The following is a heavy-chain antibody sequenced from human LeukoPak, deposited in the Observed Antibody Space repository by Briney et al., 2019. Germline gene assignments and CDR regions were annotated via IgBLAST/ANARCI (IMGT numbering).Heavy chain of an antibody. CDR1: GGSFSGYY. V-gene: IGHV4-34*01. CDR3: ASGAYRITISWAFFDY. Sequence: PSETLSLTCAVYGGSFSGYYWSWIRQPPGKGLEWIGEINHSGSTNYNPSLKSRVTISVDTSKNQFSLKLSSVTAADTAVYYCASGAYRITISWAFFDYWGQGTLVTVSS. CDR2: INHSGST. D-gene: IGHD3-3*01. J-gene: IGHJ4*02.